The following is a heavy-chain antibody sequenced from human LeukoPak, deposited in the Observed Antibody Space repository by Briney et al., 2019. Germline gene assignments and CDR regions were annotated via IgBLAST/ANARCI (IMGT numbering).Heavy chain of an antibody. CDR1: GYSISSGYY. V-gene: IGHV4-38-2*02. CDR2: IYYSGST. CDR3: ARQEVYCSSTSCYARGYSYGTFFDY. J-gene: IGHJ4*02. Sequence: SETLSLTCTVSGYSISSGYYWGWIRQPPGKGLEWIGSIYYSGSTYYNPSLKSRVTISVDTSKNQFSLKLSSVTAADTAVYYCARQEVYCSSTSCYARGYSYGTFFDYWGQGTLVTVSS. D-gene: IGHD2-2*01.